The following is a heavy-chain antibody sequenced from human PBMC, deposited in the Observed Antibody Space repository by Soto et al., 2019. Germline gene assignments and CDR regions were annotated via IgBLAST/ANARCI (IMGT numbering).Heavy chain of an antibody. J-gene: IGHJ5*02. CDR2: IYYSGST. D-gene: IGHD6-19*01. V-gene: IGHV4-59*01. Sequence: PSETLSLTCTVSGGSISSYYWSWIRQPPGKGLEWIGYIYYSGSTNYNPSLKSRVTISVDTSKNQFSLKLSSVTAADTAVYYCARDFSSGWPFNWFDPWGQGTLVTVSS. CDR1: GGSISSYY. CDR3: ARDFSSGWPFNWFDP.